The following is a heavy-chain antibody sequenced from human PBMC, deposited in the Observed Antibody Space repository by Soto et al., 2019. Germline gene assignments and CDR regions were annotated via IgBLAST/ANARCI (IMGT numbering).Heavy chain of an antibody. J-gene: IGHJ4*02. CDR1: GHTFSSHD. CDR3: ARGRVEYNSWLGLDY. Sequence: QVQLVQSGAEVKKPGASVKVSCKASGHTFSSHDINWVRQATGQGLEWMGWMNPNTGNTGYAQTFQGRVSMTRDTSINPAYMELSSLRSEDTAVYYCARGRVEYNSWLGLDYWGQGTLVTVSS. D-gene: IGHD6-6*01. V-gene: IGHV1-8*01. CDR2: MNPNTGNT.